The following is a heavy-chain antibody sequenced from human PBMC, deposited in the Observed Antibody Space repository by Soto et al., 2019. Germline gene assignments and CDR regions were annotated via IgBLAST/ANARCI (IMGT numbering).Heavy chain of an antibody. CDR1: GASISGFY. J-gene: IGHJ5*02. Sequence: LSLTCTVSGASISGFYWSWIRKSAGKGLEWIGRIYATGTTDYNPSLKSRVMMSVDTSKKQFSLKLRSVTAADTAVYYCARDGTKTLRDWFDPWGQGISVTVSS. D-gene: IGHD1-1*01. CDR2: IYATGTT. V-gene: IGHV4-4*07. CDR3: ARDGTKTLRDWFDP.